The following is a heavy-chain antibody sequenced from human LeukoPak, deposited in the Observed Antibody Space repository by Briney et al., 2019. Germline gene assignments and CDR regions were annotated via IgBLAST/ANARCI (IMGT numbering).Heavy chain of an antibody. CDR3: AKRIKGSSWTGYYYYYMDV. J-gene: IGHJ6*03. CDR1: GFTFSTYS. Sequence: MAGGSLRLSCAASGFTFSTYSMNWVRQAPGKGLEWVSSISSSSSSYIYYADSVKGRFTISRDNAKNSLYLHMNSLRAEDTAVYYCAKRIKGSSWTGYYYYYMDVWGKGTTVTISS. D-gene: IGHD6-13*01. CDR2: ISSSSSSYI. V-gene: IGHV3-21*01.